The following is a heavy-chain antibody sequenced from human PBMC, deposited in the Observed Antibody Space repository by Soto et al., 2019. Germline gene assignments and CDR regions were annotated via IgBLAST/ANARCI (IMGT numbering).Heavy chain of an antibody. CDR2: IYPGDSDT. V-gene: IGHV5-51*01. J-gene: IGHJ6*02. D-gene: IGHD3-10*01. CDR3: ARAMVRGKNYYGVDV. CDR1: GYRFTTYW. Sequence: PGESLKISCQGSGYRFTTYWIGWVRQMPGKGLEWMGIIYPGDSDTRYSPSFQGQVTISADKSISTAYLQWSSLKASDTAMYYCARAMVRGKNYYGVDVWGQGTTVTVSS.